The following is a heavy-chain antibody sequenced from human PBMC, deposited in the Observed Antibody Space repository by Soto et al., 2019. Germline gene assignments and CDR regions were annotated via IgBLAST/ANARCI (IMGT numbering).Heavy chain of an antibody. CDR2: IIPIFGTA. J-gene: IGHJ4*02. CDR1: GGTFSSYA. Sequence: SVKVSCKASGGTFSSYAISWVRQAPGQGLEWMGGIIPIFGTANYAQKFQGRVAITADESTSTAYMELSSLRSEDTAVYYCARSHTPNYGRGYYFDYWGQGTLVTVSS. D-gene: IGHD1-7*01. V-gene: IGHV1-69*13. CDR3: ARSHTPNYGRGYYFDY.